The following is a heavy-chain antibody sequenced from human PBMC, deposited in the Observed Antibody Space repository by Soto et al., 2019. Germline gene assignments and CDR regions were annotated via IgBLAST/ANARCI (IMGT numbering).Heavy chain of an antibody. CDR1: GYIFTTYG. J-gene: IGHJ1*01. V-gene: IGHV1-18*01. CDR3: ARDRITIFGVVGGDFQH. CDR2: ISAYNGNT. Sequence: QVQLVQSGAEVKKPGASVKVSCKSSGYIFTTYGISWVRQAPGQGLEWMGWISAYNGNTNYAQKLQGRVTMTTDTSTRTTYMELRSLRSDDTAMYYCARDRITIFGVVGGDFQHWGQGTLVTVSS. D-gene: IGHD3-3*01.